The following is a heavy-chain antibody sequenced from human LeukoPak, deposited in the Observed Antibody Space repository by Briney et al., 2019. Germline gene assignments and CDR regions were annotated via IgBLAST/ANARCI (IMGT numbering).Heavy chain of an antibody. CDR3: AREMYSSNSLYWYYGMDV. CDR2: IKTDGSTA. V-gene: IGHV3-74*01. CDR1: GFTFSREW. D-gene: IGHD6-19*01. Sequence: GGSLRLSCAASGFTFSREWMHWVRQAAGKGLVWVSRIKTDGSTAVYADSVKGRFTISRDNAKNTLYLEMNSLRAEDTAVYFCAREMYSSNSLYWYYGMDVWGQGTTVTVSS. J-gene: IGHJ6*02.